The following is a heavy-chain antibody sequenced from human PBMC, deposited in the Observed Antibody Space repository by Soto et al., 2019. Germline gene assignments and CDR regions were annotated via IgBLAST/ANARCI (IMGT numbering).Heavy chain of an antibody. J-gene: IGHJ4*02. D-gene: IGHD6-19*01. CDR2: IIPILGIA. Sequence: ASVKVSCKASGGTFSSYTISWVRQAPGQGLEWMGRIIPILGIANYAQKFQDRVTITADKSTSTAYMELSSLRSEDTAVYYCARXGYSSGWYPELFDYWGQGTLVTVSS. CDR1: GGTFSSYT. V-gene: IGHV1-69*02. CDR3: ARXGYSSGWYPELFDY.